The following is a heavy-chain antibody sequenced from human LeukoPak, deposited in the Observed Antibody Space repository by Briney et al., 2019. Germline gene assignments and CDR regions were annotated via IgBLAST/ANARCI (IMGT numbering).Heavy chain of an antibody. CDR3: ARGFAATDDLDY. J-gene: IGHJ4*02. CDR2: IYYSGST. Sequence: PSETLSLTCAVYGGSFSGYYWSWIRQPPGKGLEWIGYIYYSGSTYYNPSLKSRVTISVDTSKNQFSLKLSSVTAADTAAYYCARGFAATDDLDYWGQGTLVPVSS. CDR1: GGSFSGYY. D-gene: IGHD2-15*01. V-gene: IGHV4-34*01.